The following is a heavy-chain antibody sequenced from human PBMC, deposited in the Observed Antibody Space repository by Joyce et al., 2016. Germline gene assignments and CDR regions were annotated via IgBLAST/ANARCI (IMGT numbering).Heavy chain of an antibody. V-gene: IGHV1-2*02. D-gene: IGHD4-11*01. Sequence: QVQLVQSGPALKKPGASVTVSCKATGYTFTDYNIHWVRQAPGQGLEWMAWINPKSGGTKYAENFQGRVTMTRDTAISTAYMELRRLRSDGTAVYYCAKVDPQSLAFDFWGQGTQVTVSS. J-gene: IGHJ4*02. CDR2: INPKSGGT. CDR1: GYTFTDYN. CDR3: AKVDPQSLAFDF.